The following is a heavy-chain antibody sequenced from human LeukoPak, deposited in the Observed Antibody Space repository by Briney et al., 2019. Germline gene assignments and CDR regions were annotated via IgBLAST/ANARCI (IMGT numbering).Heavy chain of an antibody. Sequence: GGSLRLSCAASGFTFSSYAMSWVRQAPGKGLEWVSSISSGGSTFYADSVKGRFTISGDNSKNTLYLQMNSLRAEDTAVYYCARLRVGPTQGNDYWGQGTLVTVSS. J-gene: IGHJ4*02. V-gene: IGHV3-23*01. CDR1: GFTFSSYA. CDR3: ARLRVGPTQGNDY. CDR2: ISSGGST. D-gene: IGHD1-26*01.